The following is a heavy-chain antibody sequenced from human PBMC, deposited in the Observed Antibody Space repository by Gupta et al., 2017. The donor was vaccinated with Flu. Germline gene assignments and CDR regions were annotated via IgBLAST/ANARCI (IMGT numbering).Heavy chain of an antibody. CDR2: ISAYNGNT. CDR1: SYG. J-gene: IGHJ4*02. V-gene: IGHV1-18*01. Sequence: SYGISWVRQAPGQGLEWMGWISAYNGNTNYAQKLQGRVTMTTDTSTSTAYMELRSLRSDDTAVYYCARDLSVPGGDKHDYWGQGTLVTVSS. D-gene: IGHD3-10*02. CDR3: ARDLSVPGGDKHDY.